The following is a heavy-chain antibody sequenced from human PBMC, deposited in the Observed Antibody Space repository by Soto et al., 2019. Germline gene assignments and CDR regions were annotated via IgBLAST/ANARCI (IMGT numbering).Heavy chain of an antibody. J-gene: IGHJ6*04. CDR2: ISWNSGSI. V-gene: IGHV3-9*01. Sequence: EVQLVESGGGLAQPGKSLRLSCAASGFKFGDYAMHWVRQAPGKGLEWVSVISWNSGSIAYADSVKGRFTVSRDNAQNSLYMEMHSLRDGDTALYYCAKVAVLGPPDYCGHGAVWGGGTTVTVTP. CDR3: AKVAVLGPPDYCGHGAV. D-gene: IGHD4-17*01. CDR1: GFKFGDYA.